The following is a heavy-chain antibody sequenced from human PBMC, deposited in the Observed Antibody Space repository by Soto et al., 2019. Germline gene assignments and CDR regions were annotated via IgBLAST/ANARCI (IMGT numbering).Heavy chain of an antibody. Sequence: PGGSLRLSCAASGFTFSSYAMSWVRQAPGKGLEWVSAISGSGGSTYYADSVKGRFTISRDNSKNTLYLQMNSLRAEDTAVYYCAKAPGPYYYDSSGYYYSDYWGQGTLVTVSS. CDR2: ISGSGGST. CDR1: GFTFSSYA. CDR3: AKAPGPYYYDSSGYYYSDY. J-gene: IGHJ4*02. V-gene: IGHV3-23*01. D-gene: IGHD3-22*01.